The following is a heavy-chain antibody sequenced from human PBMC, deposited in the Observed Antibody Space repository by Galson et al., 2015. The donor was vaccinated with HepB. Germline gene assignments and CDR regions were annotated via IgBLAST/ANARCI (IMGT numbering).Heavy chain of an antibody. CDR2: ISGSGSDT. J-gene: IGHJ6*02. V-gene: IGHV3-23*01. CDR3: AKAHTYGSGNRRVNYYYGMDV. CDR1: GFTFSNHV. D-gene: IGHD3-10*01. Sequence: SLRLSCAASGFTFSNHVMNWVRQAPGKGLEWVSAISGSGSDTYYGDSVKGRFTISRDNSKNTLYLQMNSLRAEDTAVYYCAKAHTYGSGNRRVNYYYGMDVWGQGTTVTVSS.